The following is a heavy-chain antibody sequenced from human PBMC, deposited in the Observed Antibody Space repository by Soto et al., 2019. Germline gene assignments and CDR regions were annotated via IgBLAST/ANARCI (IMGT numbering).Heavy chain of an antibody. CDR2: IYYSGST. Sequence: SETLSLTCTVSGGSISSYYWSWIRQPPGKGLEWIGYIYYSGSTNYNPSLKSRVTISVDTSKNQFSLKLSSVTAADTAVYYCARSYRENTKYYDFWSGYFIWGQGTLVTVSS. V-gene: IGHV4-59*01. CDR3: ARSYRENTKYYDFWSGYFI. CDR1: GGSISSYY. J-gene: IGHJ4*02. D-gene: IGHD3-3*01.